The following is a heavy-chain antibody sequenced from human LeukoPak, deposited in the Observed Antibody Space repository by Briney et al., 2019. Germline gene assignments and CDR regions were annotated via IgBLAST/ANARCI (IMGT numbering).Heavy chain of an antibody. CDR2: IYYSGST. CDR3: ARGNGIAAAGTPSYYGMDV. D-gene: IGHD6-13*01. CDR1: GGSISSYY. Sequence: SETLSLTCTVSGGSISSYYWSWIRQPPGKGLEWIGYIYYSGSTNYNPSLKSRVTISVDTSKNQFSLKLSSVTAADTAVYYCARGNGIAAAGTPSYYGMDVWGQGTTVTVSS. V-gene: IGHV4-59*12. J-gene: IGHJ6*02.